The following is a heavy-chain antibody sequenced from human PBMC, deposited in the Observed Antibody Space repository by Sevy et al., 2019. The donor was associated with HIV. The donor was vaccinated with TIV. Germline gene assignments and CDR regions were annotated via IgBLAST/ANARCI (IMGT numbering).Heavy chain of an antibody. Sequence: ASVKVSCKVSGYTLTELSMHWVRQAPGKGLEWMGGFDPEDGETIYAQKFQGRVTMTEDTSTDTAYMELSSLRSEDTAVYYCATAAVPFGGYSYGSAFYWGQRTLVTVSS. CDR3: ATAAVPFGGYSYGSAFY. D-gene: IGHD5-18*01. J-gene: IGHJ4*02. CDR1: GYTLTELS. V-gene: IGHV1-24*01. CDR2: FDPEDGET.